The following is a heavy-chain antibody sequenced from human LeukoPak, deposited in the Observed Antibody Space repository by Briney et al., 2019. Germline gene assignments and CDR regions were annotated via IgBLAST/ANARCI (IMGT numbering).Heavy chain of an antibody. V-gene: IGHV4-59*01. Sequence: SETLSLTCTVSGGSISSYYWSWIRQPPGKGLEWIGYIYYSGSTNYNPSLKSRVTISVDTSKNQFSLKLSFVTAADTAVYYCARTYYYGSGSYSLFDYWGQGALVTVSS. D-gene: IGHD3-10*01. CDR3: ARTYYYGSGSYSLFDY. J-gene: IGHJ4*02. CDR2: IYYSGST. CDR1: GGSISSYY.